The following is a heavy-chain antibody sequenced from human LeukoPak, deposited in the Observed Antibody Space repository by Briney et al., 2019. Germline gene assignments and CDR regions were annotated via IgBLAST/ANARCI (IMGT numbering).Heavy chain of an antibody. V-gene: IGHV4-39*01. D-gene: IGHD3-22*01. J-gene: IGHJ4*02. CDR3: ARYVGRRGDSSGYQFDY. CDR1: GGSISSSSYY. CDR2: IYYSGST. Sequence: SETLSLTCTVSGGSISSSSYYWGWIRQPPGKGLEWIGSIYYSGSTYYNPSLKSRVTISVDTSKNQFSLKLSSVTAADTAVYYCARYVGRRGDSSGYQFDYWGQGTLVTVSS.